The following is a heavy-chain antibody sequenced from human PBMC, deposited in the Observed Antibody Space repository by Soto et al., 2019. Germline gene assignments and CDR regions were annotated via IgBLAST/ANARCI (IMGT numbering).Heavy chain of an antibody. CDR1: GYIFTKYG. J-gene: IGHJ5*02. Sequence: QVQVVQSGPELKKPGASVKVSCKAPGYIFTKYGIGWVRQAPGQGLEWMGLINVYNGDRKVAQKFQDRASMTTDTATDTAYMELKSLRSGDTAVYYCARLQLGGDRMLNWFDPWGQGTLVSVSS. CDR3: ARLQLGGDRMLNWFDP. V-gene: IGHV1-18*01. CDR2: INVYNGDR. D-gene: IGHD2-21*02.